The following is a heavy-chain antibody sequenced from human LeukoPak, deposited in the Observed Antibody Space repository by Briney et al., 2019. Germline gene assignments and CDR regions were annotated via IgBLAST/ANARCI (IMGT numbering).Heavy chain of an antibody. J-gene: IGHJ1*01. Sequence: GPAQSQPTQPLTPTGNIPGLSPTTSGRSGGCVRHPTGKALECLAHIAWDDDKYYRKSLKPRLTISRDTAKNQVVLTTTNMDPVDTATYYCARGVGQLVPYFQHWGQGTLVTVSS. D-gene: IGHD6-13*01. V-gene: IGHV2-70*20. CDR3: ARGVGQLVPYFQH. CDR1: GLSPTTSGRS. CDR2: IAWDDDK.